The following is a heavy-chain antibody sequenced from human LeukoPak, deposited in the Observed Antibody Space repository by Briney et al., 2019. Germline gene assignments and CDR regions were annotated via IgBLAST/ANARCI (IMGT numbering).Heavy chain of an antibody. V-gene: IGHV3-21*01. J-gene: IGHJ3*02. CDR2: ITSTSSYV. CDR1: GFTFSTYN. CDR3: ARRAYCGGDCYGADAFDI. D-gene: IGHD2-21*02. Sequence: GGSLRLSCEASGFTFSTYNMNWVRQAPGKRLEWVSSITSTSSYVFYADSVKGRFTISRDNAKNSLYLQINILRAEDTAVYYCARRAYCGGDCYGADAFDIWGQGTMVTVSS.